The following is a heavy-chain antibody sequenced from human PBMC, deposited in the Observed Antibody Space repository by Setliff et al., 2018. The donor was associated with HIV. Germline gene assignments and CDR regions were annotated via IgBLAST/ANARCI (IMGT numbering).Heavy chain of an antibody. CDR2: IYPGDSDA. CDR3: ARMGGRVDMTTATTFGYFQD. V-gene: IGHV5-51*01. Sequence: GESLKISCKGSGSTFTNYWIGWVRQMPGKGLEWMGIIYPGDSDARYSPSFQGQVTISADKSISTAYLQWTSLKASDTATYYCARMGGRVDMTTATTFGYFQDWGQGTLVTVSS. CDR1: GSTFTNYW. D-gene: IGHD4-17*01. J-gene: IGHJ1*01.